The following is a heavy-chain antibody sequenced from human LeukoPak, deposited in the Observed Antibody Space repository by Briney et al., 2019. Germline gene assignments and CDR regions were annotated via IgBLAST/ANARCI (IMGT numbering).Heavy chain of an antibody. Sequence: GGSLRLSCAASGFTFSSFAMSWVRQAPGKGLEWVSAISGSGGSTYYADSVKGRFTISRDNSKNTLYLQMNSLRAEDTAVYYCAKDSVIAVAGTGDYWGQGTLVTVS. CDR3: AKDSVIAVAGTGDY. CDR2: ISGSGGST. V-gene: IGHV3-23*01. D-gene: IGHD6-19*01. CDR1: GFTFSSFA. J-gene: IGHJ4*02.